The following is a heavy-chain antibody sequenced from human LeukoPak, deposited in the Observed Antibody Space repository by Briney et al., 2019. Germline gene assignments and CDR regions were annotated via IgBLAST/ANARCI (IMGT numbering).Heavy chain of an antibody. Sequence: SETLSLTCTVSGGSISSGGYYWSWIRQPPGKGLEWIGYIYHSGSTYYNPSLKSRVTISVDRSKNQFSLKLSSVTAADTAVYYCARDYSPARGWFDPWGQGTLVTVSS. CDR2: IYHSGST. CDR1: GGSISSGGYY. V-gene: IGHV4-30-2*01. J-gene: IGHJ5*02. CDR3: ARDYSPARGWFDP. D-gene: IGHD6-6*01.